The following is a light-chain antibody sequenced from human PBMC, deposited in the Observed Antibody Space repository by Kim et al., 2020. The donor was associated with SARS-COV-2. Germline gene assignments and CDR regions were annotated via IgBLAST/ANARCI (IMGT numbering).Light chain of an antibody. Sequence: GSCGERIPITLQGSQDISTRLSWYLQRPGKGPKRLNFCAFNVGVGVPTRVKGRGSGERFTLTISHLQPEGIGTFYWQQYEILPPVTFGGGTKREI. J-gene: IGKJ4*01. CDR1: QDISTR. CDR2: CAF. CDR3: QQYEILPPVT. V-gene: IGKV1-33*01.